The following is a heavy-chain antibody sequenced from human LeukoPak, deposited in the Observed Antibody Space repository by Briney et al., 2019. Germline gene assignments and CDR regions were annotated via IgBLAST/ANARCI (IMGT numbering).Heavy chain of an antibody. D-gene: IGHD4-17*01. V-gene: IGHV3-23*01. J-gene: IGHJ4*02. CDR1: GFPFSNYG. CDR2: ISGSGDTT. Sequence: GGSLRLSCAASGFPFSNYGMSWIRQAPGKGLEWVSAISGSGDTTYFADSVKGRFTISRDNSKNTLYLQMNSLRAEDTAVYYCAKDQRMASGLRVPYFDYWGQGTLVTVSS. CDR3: AKDQRMASGLRVPYFDY.